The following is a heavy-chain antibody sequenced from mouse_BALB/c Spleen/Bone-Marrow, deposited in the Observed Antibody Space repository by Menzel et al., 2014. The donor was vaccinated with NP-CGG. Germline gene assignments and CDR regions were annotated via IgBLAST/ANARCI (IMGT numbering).Heavy chain of an antibody. J-gene: IGHJ3*01. CDR3: ARAGGLRFSWFAY. V-gene: IGHV1-7*01. CDR2: INPSTGYT. CDR1: GYTFTSYW. Sequence: VQLQQSGAELAKPGASVKMSCKASGYTFTSYWMHWVKQRPGQGLEWIGYINPSTGYTEYNQKFKDKATLTADKSSSTAYMQLSSLTSEDSAVYYCARAGGLRFSWFAYWGQGTLVTVSA. D-gene: IGHD1-1*01.